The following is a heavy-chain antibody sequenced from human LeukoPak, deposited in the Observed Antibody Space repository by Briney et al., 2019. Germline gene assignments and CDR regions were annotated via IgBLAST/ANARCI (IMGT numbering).Heavy chain of an antibody. CDR1: GFTFSSYS. V-gene: IGHV3-21*01. D-gene: IGHD5-18*01. CDR3: ARARIQLWLPDY. CDR2: ISSSSSYI. J-gene: IGHJ4*02. Sequence: GGSLRLSCAASGFTFSSYSMNWVRQAPGKGLEWVSSISSSSSYIYYADSVKGRFTISRDNAKNSLYPQMNSLRAEDTAVYYCARARIQLWLPDYWGQGTLVTVSS.